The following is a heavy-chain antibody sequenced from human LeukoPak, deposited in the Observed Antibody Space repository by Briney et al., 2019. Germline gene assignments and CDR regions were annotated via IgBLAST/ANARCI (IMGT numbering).Heavy chain of an antibody. Sequence: GGSLRLSCAASGFTFSSYVMNWVRQAPGKGLEWVAFIRDDGSNKHYAHSVKGRFTISRDNSKNTLYLQMSSLRAEDTAVYYCAKDHEWLFPYYFDFWGQGTLVTVSS. V-gene: IGHV3-30*02. CDR2: IRDDGSNK. J-gene: IGHJ4*02. CDR1: GFTFSSYV. CDR3: AKDHEWLFPYYFDF. D-gene: IGHD3-3*01.